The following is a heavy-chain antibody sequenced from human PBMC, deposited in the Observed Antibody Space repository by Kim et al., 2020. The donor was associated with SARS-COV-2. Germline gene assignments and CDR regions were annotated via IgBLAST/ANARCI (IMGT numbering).Heavy chain of an antibody. CDR2: IKSDGRST. Sequence: GGSLRLSCEVSGLTSSSYWMHWVRQAPGKGLAWVSRIKSDGRSTNYADSVKGRFTISSDNAKNTVYLQMSSLTVEDTATYYCATDPKGYYFDFWGQGTRVTVSS. CDR3: ATDPKGYYFDF. J-gene: IGHJ4*02. V-gene: IGHV3-74*01. CDR1: GLTSSSYW.